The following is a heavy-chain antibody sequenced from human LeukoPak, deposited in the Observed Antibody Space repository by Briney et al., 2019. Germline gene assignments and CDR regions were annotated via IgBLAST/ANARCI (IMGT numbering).Heavy chain of an antibody. V-gene: IGHV3-21*01. J-gene: IGHJ6*03. CDR1: GFTFSSYE. D-gene: IGHD3-10*01. Sequence: PGGSLRLSCAASGFTFSSYEMNWVRQAPGKGLEWVSSISSSSSYIYYADSVKGRFTISRDNAKNSLYLQMNSLRAEDTAVYYCARGYYGSGIYGYYYYYMDVWGKGTTVTISS. CDR3: ARGYYGSGIYGYYYYYMDV. CDR2: ISSSSSYI.